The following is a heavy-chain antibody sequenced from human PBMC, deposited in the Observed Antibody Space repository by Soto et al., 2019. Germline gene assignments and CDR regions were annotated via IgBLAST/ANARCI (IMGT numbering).Heavy chain of an antibody. V-gene: IGHV4-61*01. J-gene: IGHJ4*02. CDR2: MYYGGRT. D-gene: IGHD1-26*01. CDR1: GTSVRSGTYY. CDR3: AGDRIGPGATFDL. Sequence: QVQLQESGPGQLKPSETLSLTCSVSGTSVRSGTYYWTWIRQRPGKGLEWIGYMYYGGRTNYNPSLKSRLTMSIDESKNQFSLRLHSVTAADTAMYYCAGDRIGPGATFDLWGQANLVAVSS.